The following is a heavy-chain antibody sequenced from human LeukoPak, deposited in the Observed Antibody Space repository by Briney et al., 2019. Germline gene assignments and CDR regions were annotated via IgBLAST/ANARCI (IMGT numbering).Heavy chain of an antibody. V-gene: IGHV1-2*02. CDR2: INPNSGGT. J-gene: IGHJ5*02. CDR1: GYTFTGYY. D-gene: IGHD3-3*02. Sequence: ASVKVSCKASGYTFTGYYMHWVRQAPGQGLEWVGWINPNSGGTNYAQRFWGRVTMTRDTSTSTANMALSRLRSDDTAVYYCARPRGYAILGNWFDPWGQGTLVTVSS. CDR3: ARPRGYAILGNWFDP.